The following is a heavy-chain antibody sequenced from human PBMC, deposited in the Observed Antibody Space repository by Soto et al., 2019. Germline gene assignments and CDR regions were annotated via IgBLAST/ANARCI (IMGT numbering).Heavy chain of an antibody. V-gene: IGHV1-69*12. CDR1: GGTFSSYA. J-gene: IGHJ6*02. CDR3: AGSPGGGAYYYCGMDV. Sequence: QVQLVQSGAEVKKPGSSVKVSCKASGGTFSSYAISWVRQAPGQGLEWMGGSIPIFGTANYAQKFQGRVTITADESTSTAYMELSSLRSEDTAVYYCAGSPGGGAYYYCGMDVWGQGTTVTVSS. CDR2: SIPIFGTA. D-gene: IGHD2-15*01.